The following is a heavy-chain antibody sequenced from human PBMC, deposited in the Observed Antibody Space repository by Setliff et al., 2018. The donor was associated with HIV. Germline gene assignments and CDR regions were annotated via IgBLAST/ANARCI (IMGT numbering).Heavy chain of an antibody. CDR3: ARNPCSGGSCPDAFDI. J-gene: IGHJ3*02. D-gene: IGHD2-15*01. Sequence: SETLSLTCTVSGGSIGSYYWSWIRQPPGKGLEWIGYIYYSVSTNYNPSLKSRVTIAVDTSKNQFSLKLSSVTAADTAVYYCARNPCSGGSCPDAFDIWGQGTMVTVSS. CDR2: IYYSVST. V-gene: IGHV4-59*01. CDR1: GGSIGSYY.